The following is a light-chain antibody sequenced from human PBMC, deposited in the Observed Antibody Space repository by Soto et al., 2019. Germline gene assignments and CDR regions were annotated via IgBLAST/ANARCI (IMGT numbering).Light chain of an antibody. CDR2: LNSDGSH. Sequence: QPVLTQSPSASASLGASVKLTCTLSSGHGSYAIAWHQQQPEKGPRHLMKLNSDGSHTTGAALPARCSGARSSAERFLTTASLQSEDEADYYCQTWGSGINWVFGAGTKLTVL. CDR3: QTWGSGINWV. J-gene: IGLJ3*02. V-gene: IGLV4-69*01. CDR1: SGHGSYA.